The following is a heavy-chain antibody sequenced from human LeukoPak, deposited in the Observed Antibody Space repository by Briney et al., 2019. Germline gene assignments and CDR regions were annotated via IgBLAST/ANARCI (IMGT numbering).Heavy chain of an antibody. V-gene: IGHV3-33*01. CDR2: IWYGGSNK. D-gene: IGHD1-20*01. CDR3: ARGITGPYYYYGMDV. CDR1: GFTFSSYG. Sequence: GGSLRLSCAASGFTFSSYGMHWVRQAPGKGLEWVAVIWYGGSNKYYADSVKGRFTISRDNSKNTLYLQMNSLRAEDTAVYYCARGITGPYYYYGMDVWGQGTTATVSS. J-gene: IGHJ6*02.